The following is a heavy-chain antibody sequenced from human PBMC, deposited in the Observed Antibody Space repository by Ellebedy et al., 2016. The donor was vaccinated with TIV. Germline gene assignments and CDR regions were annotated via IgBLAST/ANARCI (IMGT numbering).Heavy chain of an antibody. CDR3: ARLGGLTSIRGEGY. CDR2: VRSSGDGI. CDR1: GFPFSSHE. Sequence: PGGSLRLSCAASGFPFSSHEMNWVRQAPGKGPEWLSYVRSSGDGIQYADSVKGRFTISRDNAKGSLYLQMNSLRVEDTAVYYCARLGGLTSIRGEGYWGQGTLVTVSS. V-gene: IGHV3-48*03. J-gene: IGHJ4*02. D-gene: IGHD3-10*01.